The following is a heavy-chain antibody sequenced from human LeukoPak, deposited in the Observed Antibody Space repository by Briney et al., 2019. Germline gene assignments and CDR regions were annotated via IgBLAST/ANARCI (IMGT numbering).Heavy chain of an antibody. J-gene: IGHJ4*02. CDR2: ISSGSSYI. Sequence: GGSLRLSCAASGFTFSSYSMDWVRQAPEKGLEWVSSISSGSSYIYYADSVRGRFTISRDNAKNSLYLQMNSLRAEDTAMYYCARDGQVWGQGTLVTVSS. CDR1: GFTFSSYS. V-gene: IGHV3-21*01. CDR3: ARDGQV.